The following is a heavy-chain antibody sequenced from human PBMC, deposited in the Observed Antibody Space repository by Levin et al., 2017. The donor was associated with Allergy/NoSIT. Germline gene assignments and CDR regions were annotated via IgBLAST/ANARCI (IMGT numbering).Heavy chain of an antibody. Sequence: GESLKISCKGSGYSFTSYWIGWVRQMPGKGLEWMGIIYPGDSDTRYSPSFQGQVTISADKSISTAYLQWSSLKASDTAMYYCARQAISYGDYVRQWFDPWGQGTLVTVSS. CDR2: IYPGDSDT. V-gene: IGHV5-51*01. J-gene: IGHJ5*02. CDR1: GYSFTSYW. CDR3: ARQAISYGDYVRQWFDP. D-gene: IGHD4-17*01.